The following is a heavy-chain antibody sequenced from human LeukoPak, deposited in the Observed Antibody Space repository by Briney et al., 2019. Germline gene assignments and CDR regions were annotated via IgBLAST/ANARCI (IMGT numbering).Heavy chain of an antibody. Sequence: GRSLRLSCAASGFTFSSYAMHWVRQAPGKGLEWVAVISYDGSNKYYADSVKGRFTISRDNSKNTLYLQMNSLRAEDTAVYYCARDPNYCSSTSCTRYYGMDVWGQGTTVTVS. J-gene: IGHJ6*02. V-gene: IGHV3-30*04. D-gene: IGHD2-2*01. CDR1: GFTFSSYA. CDR2: ISYDGSNK. CDR3: ARDPNYCSSTSCTRYYGMDV.